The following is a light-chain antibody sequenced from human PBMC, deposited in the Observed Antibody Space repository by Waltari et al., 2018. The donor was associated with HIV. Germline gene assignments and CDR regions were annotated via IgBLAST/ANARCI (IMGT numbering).Light chain of an antibody. CDR2: SNI. J-gene: IGLJ1*01. V-gene: IGLV1-40*01. CDR3: QSYDTSLSVNYV. Sequence: QSVLTQPPSVSGALGQRVTISCTGSRTNIGAGHDVHWYQQLPGTAPKLLIYSNIIRPSGVPDRFSAAKSGTSVSLAITGLRPEDEADYYCQSYDTSLSVNYVFGTGTKVTVL. CDR1: RTNIGAGHD.